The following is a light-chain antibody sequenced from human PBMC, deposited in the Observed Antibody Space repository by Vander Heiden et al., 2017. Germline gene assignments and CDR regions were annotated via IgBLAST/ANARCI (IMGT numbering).Light chain of an antibody. J-gene: IGKJ3*01. Sequence: DIQMTQSPSSLSASVGDRVTITCRASEDVNQFLAWFQQRPGKAPKSLIYAASSLQPEVPSRISGSGSETHFTLTINSLQPEDFATYYCQQYNTFPLTFGPGTKVDIK. CDR2: AAS. V-gene: IGKV1-16*01. CDR3: QQYNTFPLT. CDR1: EDVNQF.